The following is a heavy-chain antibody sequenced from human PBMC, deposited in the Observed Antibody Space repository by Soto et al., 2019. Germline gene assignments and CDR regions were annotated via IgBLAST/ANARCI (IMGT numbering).Heavy chain of an antibody. J-gene: IGHJ4*02. CDR1: GGSVSSGSYY. Sequence: SETLSLTCTVSGGSVSSGSYYWSWIRQPPGKGLEWIGYIYYSGSTNYNPPLKSRVTISVDTSKNQFSLKLSSVTAADTAVYYCASVSGVDCSSTSCYSALFDYWGQGTLVTVSS. D-gene: IGHD2-2*01. CDR3: ASVSGVDCSSTSCYSALFDY. V-gene: IGHV4-61*01. CDR2: IYYSGST.